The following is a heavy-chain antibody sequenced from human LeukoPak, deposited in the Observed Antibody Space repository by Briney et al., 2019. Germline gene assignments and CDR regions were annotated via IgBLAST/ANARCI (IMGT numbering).Heavy chain of an antibody. Sequence: QPGGSLRLSCAATGFTFTSYDMSWVRQAPGKGLEWVSSINPGGGTHHADSVKGRFTISRDNSKNTLYLQMNSLRAEDTAVYYCAKVGGWSGVVWFDPWGQGTLVTVSS. CDR1: GFTFTSYD. CDR3: AKVGGWSGVVWFDP. J-gene: IGHJ5*02. CDR2: INPGGGT. V-gene: IGHV3-23*01. D-gene: IGHD6-19*01.